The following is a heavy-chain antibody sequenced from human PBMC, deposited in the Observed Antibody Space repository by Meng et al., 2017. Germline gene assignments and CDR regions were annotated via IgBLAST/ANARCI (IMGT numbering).Heavy chain of an antibody. J-gene: IGHJ4*02. D-gene: IGHD1-7*01. CDR2: ISAYNGNT. Sequence: VPSVEGGKKAGASVKLSCTGSGDTVTSYGTRWVRQAPGPGLEWMGLISAYNGNTTYAQKLQGRVTMTTDTSTSTAYMELRSLRSDDTAVYYCARDPRITGTTLPDYWGQGTLVTVSS. V-gene: IGHV1-18*01. CDR3: ARDPRITGTTLPDY. CDR1: GDTVTSYG.